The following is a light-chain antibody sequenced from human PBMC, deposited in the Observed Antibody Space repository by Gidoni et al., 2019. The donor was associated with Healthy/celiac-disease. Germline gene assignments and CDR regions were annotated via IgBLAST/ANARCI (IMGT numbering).Light chain of an antibody. J-gene: IGKJ5*01. CDR2: VAS. V-gene: IGKV3-20*01. Sequence: EIVLTQSPGTLSLSPGERATLSCRASQSVSSSYLAWYQQKPGQAPRLLIYVASSRATGIPDRFSSSGSGTDFTLTISRLEPEDFAVYYCQQYGSSITFGQXTRLEIK. CDR3: QQYGSSIT. CDR1: QSVSSSY.